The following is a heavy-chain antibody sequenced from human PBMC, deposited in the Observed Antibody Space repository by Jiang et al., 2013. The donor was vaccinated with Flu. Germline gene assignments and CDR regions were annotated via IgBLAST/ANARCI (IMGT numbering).Heavy chain of an antibody. Sequence: SCKASGYTFTSYYMHWVRQAPGQGLEWMGIINPSGGSTSYAQKFQGRVTMTRDTSTSTVYMELSSLRSEDTAVYYCARRRNYYDSSGYYPPTYYYYYGMDVWGQGTTVTVSS. D-gene: IGHD3-22*01. CDR3: ARRRNYYDSSGYYPPTYYYYYGMDV. CDR2: INPSGGST. J-gene: IGHJ6*02. CDR1: GYTFTSYY. V-gene: IGHV1-46*01.